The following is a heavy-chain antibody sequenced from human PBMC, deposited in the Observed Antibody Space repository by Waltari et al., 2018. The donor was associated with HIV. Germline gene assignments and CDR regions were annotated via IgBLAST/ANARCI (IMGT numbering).Heavy chain of an antibody. Sequence: EVQLVETGGGFIQPGGTLRLSCAVSGFSVSDYYMSWIRQARGKGQEWVSILYGVDGTYYADSVKGRFTSSRDNSKSTVFLQMNSLRVEDTAMYFCARIGAATGNVHAFDLWGLGTMVNVFS. CDR3: ARIGAATGNVHAFDL. CDR1: GFSVSDYY. V-gene: IGHV3-53*02. CDR2: LYGVDGT. J-gene: IGHJ3*01. D-gene: IGHD1-1*01.